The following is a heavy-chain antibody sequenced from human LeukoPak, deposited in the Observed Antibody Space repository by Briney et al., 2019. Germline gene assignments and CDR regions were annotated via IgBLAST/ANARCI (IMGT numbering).Heavy chain of an antibody. CDR3: ARAPHYYGSGSYLTAVSNWFDP. J-gene: IGHJ5*02. V-gene: IGHV4-4*07. CDR1: GGSISSYY. D-gene: IGHD3-10*01. CDR2: IYTSGST. Sequence: PSETLSLTCTVSGGSISSYYWSWIRQPAGKGLEWIGRIYTSGSTNYNPSLKSRVTMSVDTSKNQFSLKLSSVPAADTAVYYCARAPHYYGSGSYLTAVSNWFDPWGQGTLVTVSS.